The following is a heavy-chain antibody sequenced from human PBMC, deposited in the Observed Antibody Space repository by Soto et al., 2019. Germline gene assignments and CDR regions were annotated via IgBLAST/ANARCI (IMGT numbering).Heavy chain of an antibody. CDR1: GFTFDDYA. V-gene: IGHV3-9*01. CDR3: AKDPDLPGANLFDS. CDR2: ISWNSGSI. Sequence: PGGSLRLSCAASGFTFDDYAMHWVRQAPGKGLEWVSGISWNSGSIGYADSVKGRFTISRDNAKNSLYLQMNSLRAEDTALYYCAKDPDLPGANLFDSWGQGTLVIVPS. D-gene: IGHD1-26*01. J-gene: IGHJ5*01.